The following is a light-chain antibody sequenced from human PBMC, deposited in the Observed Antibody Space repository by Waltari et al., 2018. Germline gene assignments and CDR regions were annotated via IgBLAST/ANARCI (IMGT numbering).Light chain of an antibody. CDR3: SSYTRSTTVI. Sequence: QSALTQPASVSGSPGQSITISCTGTDSDIGAYNYFSWYQQPPGKAPKLLLSDVSDRPSGISDHFSGSKSGNTASLTISGLQAEDAADYYFSSYTRSTTVIFGGGTKLTVL. J-gene: IGLJ2*01. CDR2: DVS. V-gene: IGLV2-14*03. CDR1: DSDIGAYNY.